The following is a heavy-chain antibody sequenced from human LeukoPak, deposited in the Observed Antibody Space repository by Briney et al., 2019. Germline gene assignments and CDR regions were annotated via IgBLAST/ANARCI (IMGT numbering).Heavy chain of an antibody. CDR1: GFTFSSYA. Sequence: PGGSLRLSCAASGFTFSSYAMSWVRQAPGKGLEWVSAISGSGGSTYYADSVKGRFTISRDNSKNTLYLQMNSLRAEDTAVYYCAKADVVVPAAIRRGVYWGQGTLVTVSS. J-gene: IGHJ4*02. V-gene: IGHV3-23*01. CDR3: AKADVVVPAAIRRGVY. D-gene: IGHD2-2*02. CDR2: ISGSGGST.